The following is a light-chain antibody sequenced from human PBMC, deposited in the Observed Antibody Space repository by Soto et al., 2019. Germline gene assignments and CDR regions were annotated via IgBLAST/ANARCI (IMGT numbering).Light chain of an antibody. J-gene: IGKJ5*01. CDR3: QKFNTAPRT. CDR2: SAS. V-gene: IGKV1-27*01. CDR1: QDISGY. Sequence: DIQMTQSPSSLSASVGDRVTITCRASQDISGYLAWYQQKPGKVPKLLIYSASTLQSGVPSRFSGSGSGTDFTITIISLQPEDVETYYCQKFNTAPRTFGQGTRLEIK.